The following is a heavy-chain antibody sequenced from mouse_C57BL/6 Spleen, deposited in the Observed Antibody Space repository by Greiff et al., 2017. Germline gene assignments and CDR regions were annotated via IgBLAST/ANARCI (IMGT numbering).Heavy chain of an antibody. CDR2: IYPRDGST. CDR3: ARGGYGRPYWYFDG. J-gene: IGHJ1*03. D-gene: IGHD1-1*01. CDR1: GYTFTDHT. Sequence: QVQLQQSDAELVKPGASVKISCKVSGYTFTDHTIHWMKQRPEQGLEWIGYIYPRDGSTKYNEKFKGKATLTADKSSSTAYLQLNSLTSEDSAVXVCARGGYGRPYWYFDGWGTGTTVTVSS. V-gene: IGHV1-78*01.